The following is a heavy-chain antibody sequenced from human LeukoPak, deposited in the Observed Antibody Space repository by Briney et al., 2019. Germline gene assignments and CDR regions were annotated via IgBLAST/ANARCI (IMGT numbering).Heavy chain of an antibody. Sequence: PGGSLRLSCAASGFTFTSYGMHWVRQAPGKGLEWVAVISYDGSDKYYADSVKGRFTISRDNSKNTLYLQMNSLRAEDTAVYYCARPINYDILTGAPFNYWGQGTLVTVSS. J-gene: IGHJ4*02. CDR1: GFTFTSYG. D-gene: IGHD3-9*01. V-gene: IGHV3-30*03. CDR2: ISYDGSDK. CDR3: ARPINYDILTGAPFNY.